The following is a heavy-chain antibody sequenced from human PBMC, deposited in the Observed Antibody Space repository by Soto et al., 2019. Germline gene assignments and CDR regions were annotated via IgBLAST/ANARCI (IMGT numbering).Heavy chain of an antibody. Sequence: QITLKESGPPLVKPPQTLTLTCTFSGFSLSTSGVGVGWIRQPPGKALEWLALIYWDDYKRYSPSLKGRPTIIKDYSTGQVVMKRTNMDPVDTATYYCDHAGREEDLVVVPEAPLGFDPWGQGPLVTVSS. CDR1: GFSLSTSGVG. J-gene: IGHJ5*02. D-gene: IGHD2-2*01. V-gene: IGHV2-5*02. CDR3: DHAGREEDLVVVPEAPLGFDP. CDR2: IYWDDYK.